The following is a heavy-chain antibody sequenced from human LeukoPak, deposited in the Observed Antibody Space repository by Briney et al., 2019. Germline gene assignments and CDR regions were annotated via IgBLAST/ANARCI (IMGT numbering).Heavy chain of an antibody. CDR1: GFSFSAYW. J-gene: IGHJ4*02. Sequence: PGGSLRLACAASGFSFSAYWMHWVRQAPGKGLLWVSRVNSDGRNTIYADSVQGRFTVSRDNAKNTVYLQMNSLRAEDTAVYYCAKGVNYFVLEYWGQGTLVTISS. CDR2: VNSDGRNT. CDR3: AKGVNYFVLEY. D-gene: IGHD3-10*02. V-gene: IGHV3-74*01.